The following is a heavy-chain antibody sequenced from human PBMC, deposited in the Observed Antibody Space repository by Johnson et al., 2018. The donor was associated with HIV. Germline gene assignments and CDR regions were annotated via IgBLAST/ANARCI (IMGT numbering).Heavy chain of an antibody. CDR3: ASTSSGWFYAFDI. CDR2: ISWNSGSI. J-gene: IGHJ3*02. CDR1: GFTFDDYA. Sequence: EVQLVESGGGLVQPGRSLRLSCAASGFTFDDYAMHWVRQAPGKGLEWVSGISWNSGSIGYADSVKGRFTISRDNAKNSLYLQMNSLRAEDTAVYYCASTSSGWFYAFDIWGQGTMVTVSS. V-gene: IGHV3-9*01. D-gene: IGHD6-19*01.